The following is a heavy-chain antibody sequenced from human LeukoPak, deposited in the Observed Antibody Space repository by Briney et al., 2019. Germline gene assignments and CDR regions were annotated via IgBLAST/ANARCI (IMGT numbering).Heavy chain of an antibody. CDR3: AREYCSSTSCLYDY. D-gene: IGHD2-2*01. CDR1: GFTFSRYS. Sequence: RGSLRLSCAASGFTFSRYSMNWVRQAPGKGLEWVSSISSSSSYIYYADSVKGRFTISRDNAKNSLYLQMNSLRAEDTAVYYCAREYCSSTSCLYDYWGQGTLVTVSS. CDR2: ISSSSSYI. J-gene: IGHJ4*02. V-gene: IGHV3-21*01.